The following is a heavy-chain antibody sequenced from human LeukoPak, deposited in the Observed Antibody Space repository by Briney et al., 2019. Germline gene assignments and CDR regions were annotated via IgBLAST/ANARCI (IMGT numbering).Heavy chain of an antibody. V-gene: IGHV1-18*01. CDR2: ISAYNGNT. J-gene: IGHJ4*02. Sequence: GASVKVSCKASGYTFTSYGISWVRQAPGQGLEWMGWISAYNGNTNYAQKLQGRGTMTTDTSTTTAYMELRSLRSDDTAVYYCARDRYVHMVRGVIKLDYWGQGTLVTVSS. CDR1: GYTFTSYG. CDR3: ARDRYVHMVRGVIKLDY. D-gene: IGHD3-10*01.